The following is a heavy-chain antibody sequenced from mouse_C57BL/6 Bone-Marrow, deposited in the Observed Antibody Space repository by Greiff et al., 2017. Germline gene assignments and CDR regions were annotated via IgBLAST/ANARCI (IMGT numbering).Heavy chain of an antibody. J-gene: IGHJ1*03. CDR1: GYTFTNYW. V-gene: IGHV1-63*01. CDR3: ARSTVVPPWSFDD. Sequence: QVQLQQSGAELVRPGTSVKMSCKASGYTFTNYWIGWAKQRPGHGLEWIGDIYPGGGYPNYHEKFKGKATLTADKSSSTAYMQFSSLTSEDAAIYYCARSTVVPPWSFDDWGTGTTVTVSS. CDR2: IYPGGGYP. D-gene: IGHD1-1*01.